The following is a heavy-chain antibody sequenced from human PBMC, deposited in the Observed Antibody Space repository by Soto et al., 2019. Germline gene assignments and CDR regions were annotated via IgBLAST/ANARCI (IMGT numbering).Heavy chain of an antibody. CDR1: GGSISSYY. V-gene: IGHV4-59*01. CDR3: ARVGSSSGWDYYYYGMDV. CDR2: IYYSGST. Sequence: PSETLSLTCTVSGGSISSYYWSWIRQPPGKGLEWIGYIYYSGSTNYNPPLKSRVTISVDTSKNQFSLKLSSVTAADTAVYYCARVGSSSGWDYYYYGMDVWGQGTTVTVSS. D-gene: IGHD6-6*01. J-gene: IGHJ6*02.